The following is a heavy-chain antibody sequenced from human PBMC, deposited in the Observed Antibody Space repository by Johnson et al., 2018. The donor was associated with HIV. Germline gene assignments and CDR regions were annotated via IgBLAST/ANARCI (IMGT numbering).Heavy chain of an antibody. Sequence: VQLVESGGDLVQTGGSLRLSCAASGFTFDDYGMSWVRQAPGKGLEWVSGINWNGGSTGYADSVKGRFTISRDNAKNSLYLQMNSLRAEDTALYYCARDTTMIVVSDAFDIWGQGTMVTVSS. D-gene: IGHD3-22*01. CDR3: ARDTTMIVVSDAFDI. CDR2: INWNGGST. V-gene: IGHV3-20*04. CDR1: GFTFDDYG. J-gene: IGHJ3*02.